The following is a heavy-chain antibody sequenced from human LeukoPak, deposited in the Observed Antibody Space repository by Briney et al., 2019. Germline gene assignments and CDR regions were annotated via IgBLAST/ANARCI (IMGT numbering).Heavy chain of an antibody. Sequence: QSGRSLRLSCAASGFTFDDYAMHWVRQAPGKGLEWVSGISWNSGSIGYADSVKGRFTISRDNAKNSLYLQMNSLRAEDTALYYCAKGGVVPAAMRYDYWGQGTLVTVSS. J-gene: IGHJ4*02. D-gene: IGHD2-2*01. CDR3: AKGGVVPAAMRYDY. CDR2: ISWNSGSI. CDR1: GFTFDDYA. V-gene: IGHV3-9*01.